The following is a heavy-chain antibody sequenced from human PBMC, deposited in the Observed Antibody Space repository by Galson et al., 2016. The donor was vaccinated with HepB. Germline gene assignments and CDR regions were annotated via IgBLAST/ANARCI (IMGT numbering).Heavy chain of an antibody. D-gene: IGHD3/OR15-3a*01. CDR1: GYTFTNFF. Sequence: SVKVSCKASGYTFTNFFIYWVRQAPGQGLEWMGWTNPNSGGTYSAQKFQGRVTMTTDTSINTAYMELSRLRSDDTAVYYCARKAAVDIWGLAYWGLGTLVTVSS. V-gene: IGHV1-2*02. CDR3: ARKAAVDIWGLAY. J-gene: IGHJ4*02. CDR2: TNPNSGGT.